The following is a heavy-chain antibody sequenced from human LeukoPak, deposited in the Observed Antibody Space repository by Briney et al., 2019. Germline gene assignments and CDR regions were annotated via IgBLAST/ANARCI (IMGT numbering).Heavy chain of an antibody. D-gene: IGHD3-10*01. Sequence: SETLSLTCTVSGGSISSYYWSWIRQPPGKGLEWIGYIYTSGSTNYNPSLKSRVTISVDTSKNQFSLKLSSVTAAGTAVYYCASLAWYGSGSYPLFDYWGQGTLVTVSS. V-gene: IGHV4-4*09. CDR3: ASLAWYGSGSYPLFDY. CDR2: IYTSGST. CDR1: GGSISSYY. J-gene: IGHJ4*02.